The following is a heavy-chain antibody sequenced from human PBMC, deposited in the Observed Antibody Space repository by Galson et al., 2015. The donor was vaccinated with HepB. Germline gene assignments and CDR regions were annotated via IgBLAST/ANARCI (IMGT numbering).Heavy chain of an antibody. J-gene: IGHJ4*02. Sequence: SLRLSCAASGFTFSSYTMNWVRQAPGKGLEWISYISTTSDNKFSADSVKGRFIISRDNAKNSLYLQMTSLRAEDTAVYYCARIALSGSYWYFDYWGQGTLVTVSS. D-gene: IGHD1-26*01. CDR1: GFTFSSYT. V-gene: IGHV3-48*01. CDR2: ISTTSDNK. CDR3: ARIALSGSYWYFDY.